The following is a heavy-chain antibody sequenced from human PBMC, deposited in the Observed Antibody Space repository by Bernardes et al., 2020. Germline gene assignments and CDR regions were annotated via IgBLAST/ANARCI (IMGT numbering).Heavy chain of an antibody. D-gene: IGHD3-9*01. CDR3: ARCGRIGILTGYYFDY. CDR2: IYYSGST. CDR1: GGSISSSSYY. Sequence: SETLSLTCTVSGGSISSSSYYWGWIRQPPGKGLEWIGSIYYSGSTYYNPSLKSRVTISVDTSKNQFSLKLSSVTAADTAVYYCARCGRIGILTGYYFDYWGQGTLVTVSS. V-gene: IGHV4-39*01. J-gene: IGHJ4*02.